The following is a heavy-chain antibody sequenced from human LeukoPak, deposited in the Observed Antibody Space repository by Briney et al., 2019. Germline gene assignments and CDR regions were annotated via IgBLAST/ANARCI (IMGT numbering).Heavy chain of an antibody. D-gene: IGHD6-19*01. Sequence: GGSLRLSCAASGFAFSFYAMSWLRQSPGKGLEWVSTINANSGATSYAASVRGRFTISRDNSKNTLYLQVNTLRADDTATYYCAKPISGGLAVTADWFHPWGQGTLVVVSS. CDR1: GFAFSFYA. V-gene: IGHV3-23*01. J-gene: IGHJ5*01. CDR2: INANSGAT. CDR3: AKPISGGLAVTADWFHP.